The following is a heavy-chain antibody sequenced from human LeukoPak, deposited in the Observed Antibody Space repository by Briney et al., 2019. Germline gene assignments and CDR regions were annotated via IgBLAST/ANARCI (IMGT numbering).Heavy chain of an antibody. V-gene: IGHV4-59*12. Sequence: PSETLSLTCTVSGCSISSYYWSWIRQPPGKGLEWIGYIYYSGTTNYNPSLKSRLTISVDTSKNQFSLKLSSVTAADTAVYYCARDPLAGQQLVQWGQGTLVTVSS. CDR1: GCSISSYY. D-gene: IGHD6-13*01. CDR3: ARDPLAGQQLVQ. J-gene: IGHJ4*02. CDR2: IYYSGTT.